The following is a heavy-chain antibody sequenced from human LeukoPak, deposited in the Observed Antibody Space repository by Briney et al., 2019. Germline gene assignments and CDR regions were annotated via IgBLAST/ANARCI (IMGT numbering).Heavy chain of an antibody. D-gene: IGHD6-19*01. V-gene: IGHV4-59*01. CDR2: IYYSGST. CDR1: GGSISSYY. Sequence: PSETLSLTCTVSGGSISSYYWSWIRQPPGKGLEWIGYIYYSGSTNYNPSLKSRVTISVDTSKNQFSLKLSSVTAADTAIYYCARDGRAGSLFAYWGQGTLVTVSS. CDR3: ARDGRAGSLFAY. J-gene: IGHJ4*02.